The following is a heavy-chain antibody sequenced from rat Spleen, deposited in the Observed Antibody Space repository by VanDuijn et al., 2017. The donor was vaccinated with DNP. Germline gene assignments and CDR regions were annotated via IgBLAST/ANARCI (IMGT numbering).Heavy chain of an antibody. CDR1: GFTFSDYA. CDR3: ARRGYFDY. Sequence: EVQLVESGGGLVQPGRSMRLSCAASGFTFSDYAMAWVRQSPKKGLEWVASINYDGSGTYYRDSVKGRFTVSRDNAKSTLYLQMDSLRSEDTATYYCARRGYFDYWGQGVMVTVSS. J-gene: IGHJ2*01. CDR2: INYDGSGT. V-gene: IGHV5-7*01.